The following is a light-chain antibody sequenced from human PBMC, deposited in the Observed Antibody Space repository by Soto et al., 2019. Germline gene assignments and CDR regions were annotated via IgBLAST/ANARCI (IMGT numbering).Light chain of an antibody. CDR3: SSYTTSSTVV. CDR1: SSDVGSHNY. J-gene: IGLJ2*01. CDR2: EVN. Sequence: QSALTQSPSASGSPGQSVTISCTGTSSDVGSHNYVSWYQQHPGKAPKLIIYEVNNRPSGVSNRFSGSKSGNTASLTISGLQAEDEADYYCSSYTTSSTVVFGGGTKLTVL. V-gene: IGLV2-14*01.